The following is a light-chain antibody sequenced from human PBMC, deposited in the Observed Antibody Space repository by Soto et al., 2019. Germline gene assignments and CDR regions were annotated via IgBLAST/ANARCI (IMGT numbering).Light chain of an antibody. CDR1: QSVSSN. V-gene: IGKV3-15*01. CDR2: GAS. J-gene: IGKJ1*01. Sequence: EIVMTQSSATLSVSPGERASLSCRASQSVSSNLAWYQQKPGQAPRLLIHGASTRATGIPARFSGSGSGTEFTLTISSLQSEDFAVYYCQQYNNWPWTFGQGTKVEIK. CDR3: QQYNNWPWT.